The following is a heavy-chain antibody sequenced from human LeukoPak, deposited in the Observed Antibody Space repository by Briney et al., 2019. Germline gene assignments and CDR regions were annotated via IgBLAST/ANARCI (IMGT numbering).Heavy chain of an antibody. J-gene: IGHJ4*02. CDR2: INPDGSTT. D-gene: IGHD5-18*01. CDR3: ARGGAYSYGALDY. Sequence: GGSLRLSCAASGFTFSNYWMHWVRQDPGKGLVWVSFINPDGSTTNYADSVKGRFTISRDNAKNALYLQMNSLRAEDTAVYYCARGGAYSYGALDYWGQGTPVTVSS. CDR1: GFTFSNYW. V-gene: IGHV3-74*01.